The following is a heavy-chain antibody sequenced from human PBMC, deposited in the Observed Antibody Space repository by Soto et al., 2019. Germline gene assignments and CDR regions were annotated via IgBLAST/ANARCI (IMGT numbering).Heavy chain of an antibody. Sequence: SETLSLTYTVSGGSISSSSYYWGWIRQPPGKGLEWIGSIYYSGSTYYNPSLKSRVTISVDTSKNQFSLKLSSVTAADTAVYYCARHRGQQLVLYYFDYWGQGTLVTVSS. J-gene: IGHJ4*02. CDR1: GGSISSSSYY. CDR3: ARHRGQQLVLYYFDY. D-gene: IGHD6-13*01. CDR2: IYYSGST. V-gene: IGHV4-39*01.